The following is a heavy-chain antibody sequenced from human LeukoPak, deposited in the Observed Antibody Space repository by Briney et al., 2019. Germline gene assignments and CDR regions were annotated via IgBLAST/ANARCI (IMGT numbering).Heavy chain of an antibody. V-gene: IGHV1-69*06. CDR2: IIPIFGTA. D-gene: IGHD6-13*01. J-gene: IGHJ6*04. CDR1: GGTFSSYA. CDR3: ARRRGSSSPYYYYGMDA. Sequence: ASVKVSCKASGGTFSSYAISWVRQAPGQGLEWMGGIIPIFGTANYAQKFQGRVTITADKSTSTAYMELSSLRSEGTAVYYCARRRGSSSPYYYYGMDAWGKGTTVTVSS.